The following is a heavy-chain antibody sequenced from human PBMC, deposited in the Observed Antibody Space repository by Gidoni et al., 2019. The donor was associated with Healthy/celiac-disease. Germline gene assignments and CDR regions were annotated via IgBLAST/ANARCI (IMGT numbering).Heavy chain of an antibody. CDR3: GRGYGYKKKFDY. V-gene: IGHV3-48*02. J-gene: IGHJ4*02. CDR2: ISSSSSTI. Sequence: EVQLVESGGGLVQPGGSLRLSCAASGFTLSSYSMTWVRQAPGKVLEVVSYISSSSSTIYYSDSVKGRFTISRDNAKNSLYRQMNSLRDEDTAVYYCGRGYGYKKKFDYWGQGTLVTVSS. CDR1: GFTLSSYS. D-gene: IGHD5-18*01.